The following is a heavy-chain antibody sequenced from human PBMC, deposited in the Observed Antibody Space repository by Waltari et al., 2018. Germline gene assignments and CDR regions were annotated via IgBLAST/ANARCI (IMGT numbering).Heavy chain of an antibody. Sequence: EVQLVESGGGLVQPGGSLRLSCAASGFTFSSYAMSWVRQAPGKGLEWVSAICGRGGSTYYADSVKGRFTISRDNSKNTLYLQMNSLRAEDTAVYYCAKFPPIFVPADYYMDVWGKGTTVTVSS. V-gene: IGHV3-23*04. CDR2: ICGRGGST. CDR3: AKFPPIFVPADYYMDV. CDR1: GFTFSSYA. D-gene: IGHD2-2*01. J-gene: IGHJ6*03.